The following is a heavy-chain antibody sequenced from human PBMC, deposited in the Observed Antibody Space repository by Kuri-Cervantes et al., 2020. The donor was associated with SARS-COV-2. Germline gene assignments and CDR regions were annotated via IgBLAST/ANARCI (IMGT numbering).Heavy chain of an antibody. V-gene: IGHV1-69*10. D-gene: IGHD3-22*01. J-gene: IGHJ4*02. CDR1: GGTFSSYA. CDR2: IIPILGIA. Sequence: SVKVSCKASGGTFSSYAISWVRQAPGQGLEWMGGIIPILGIANYAQKFQGRVTITADKSTSTAYMELSSLRSEDTAVYYCARGERYYYDSSGYYLKAHFDYWGQRTLVTVSS. CDR3: ARGERYYYDSSGYYLKAHFDY.